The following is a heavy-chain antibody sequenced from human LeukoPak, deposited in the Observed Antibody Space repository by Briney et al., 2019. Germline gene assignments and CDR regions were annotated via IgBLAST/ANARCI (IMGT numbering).Heavy chain of an antibody. V-gene: IGHV4-34*01. CDR2: INHSGST. CDR1: GGSFSGYY. Sequence: SETLSLTCAVYGGSFSGYYWSWIRQPPGKGLEWIGEINHSGSTNYNPSLKSRVTISVDTSKNQFSLKLSSVTAADTAVYYCARVEVLRFLEWLLPTNYYFAYWGQGTLVTVSS. J-gene: IGHJ4*02. D-gene: IGHD3-3*01. CDR3: ARVEVLRFLEWLLPTNYYFAY.